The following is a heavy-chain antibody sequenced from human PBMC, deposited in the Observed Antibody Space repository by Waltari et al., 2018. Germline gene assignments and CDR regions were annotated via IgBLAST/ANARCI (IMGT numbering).Heavy chain of an antibody. J-gene: IGHJ4*02. Sequence: VESGGGLVRPGGSVRLSCVASGFTVSLNNFWMHWVRQAPGEGLVWVSRINGDGGLIAYADSVKGRFTVSRDNARNTLDLQMNNLTVEDTAVYYCVRGMGDYWGQGTLVTVSS. CDR3: VRGMGDY. CDR2: INGDGGLI. D-gene: IGHD3-16*01. V-gene: IGHV3-74*01. CDR1: GFTVSLNNFW.